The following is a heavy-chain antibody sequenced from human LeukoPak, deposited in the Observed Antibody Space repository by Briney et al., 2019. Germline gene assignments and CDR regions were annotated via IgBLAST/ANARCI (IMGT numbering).Heavy chain of an antibody. CDR3: ARAAPYSSSFKYFQH. J-gene: IGHJ1*01. CDR2: ISSSSSTI. CDR1: AFTLSSYS. D-gene: IGHD6-13*01. V-gene: IGHV3-48*02. Sequence: GGSLRLSCAASAFTLSSYSMNWVRQAQGKGLEWVSYISSSSSTIYYADSVKGRFTISRDNAKNSLYLQMNSLRDEDTAVYYCARAAPYSSSFKYFQHWGQGTLVTVSS.